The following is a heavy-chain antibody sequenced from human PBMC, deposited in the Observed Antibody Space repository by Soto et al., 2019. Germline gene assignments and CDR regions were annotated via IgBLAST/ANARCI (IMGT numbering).Heavy chain of an antibody. CDR1: GGTFSSYA. CDR2: IIPIFGTA. Sequence: SVKVSCKASGGTFSSYAISWVRQAPGQGLEWMGGIIPIFGTANYAQKFQGRVTITADESTSTAYMELSSLRSEDTAVYYCARVGDRSGYYYYFDYWGQGTLVTVSS. CDR3: ARVGDRSGYYYYFDY. V-gene: IGHV1-69*13. D-gene: IGHD3-22*01. J-gene: IGHJ4*02.